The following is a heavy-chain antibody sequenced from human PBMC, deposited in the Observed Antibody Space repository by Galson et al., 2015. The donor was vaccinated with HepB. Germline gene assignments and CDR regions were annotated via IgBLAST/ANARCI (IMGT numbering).Heavy chain of an antibody. CDR3: ARRGVVRAASPMHKYYYYYMDV. CDR2: INPSGGST. Sequence: SVKVSCKASGYTFMNYYMHWVRQAPGQGLEWMGIINPSGGSTSYAQKFQGRVTMTRDTSTSTVYMELSSLRSEDTAVYYCARRGVVRAASPMHKYYYYYMDVWGKGTTVSVSS. V-gene: IGHV1-46*01. CDR1: GYTFMNYY. D-gene: IGHD2-2*01. J-gene: IGHJ6*03.